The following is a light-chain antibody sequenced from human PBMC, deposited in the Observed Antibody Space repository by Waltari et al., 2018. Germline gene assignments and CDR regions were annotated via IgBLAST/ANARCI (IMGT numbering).Light chain of an antibody. Sequence: DIQMTQSPSSLSASVGDRVTISCRASQSITGYLNWYQQKPGQAPKLLVYTASSLQSGIPLRFSGSGSGTDFTLTINSLQPEDFATYYCQQSYSTPYTFGQGTKLEIK. CDR1: QSITGY. CDR2: TAS. CDR3: QQSYSTPYT. J-gene: IGKJ2*01. V-gene: IGKV1-39*01.